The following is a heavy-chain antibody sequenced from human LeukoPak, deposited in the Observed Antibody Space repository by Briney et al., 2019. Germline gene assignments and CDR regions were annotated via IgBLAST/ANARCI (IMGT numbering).Heavy chain of an antibody. Sequence: SGGSLRLSCTFSGLTFRSYWMNWVRQAPGKGLEWVANINPGGKEIRSVDSVKGRSIISRDNAKNSLDLQMSSLRVEDTAVYYCMCWGTDNHWGQGILVTVSS. J-gene: IGHJ4*02. D-gene: IGHD7-27*01. CDR3: MCWGTDNH. CDR2: INPGGKEI. V-gene: IGHV3-7*01. CDR1: GLTFRSYW.